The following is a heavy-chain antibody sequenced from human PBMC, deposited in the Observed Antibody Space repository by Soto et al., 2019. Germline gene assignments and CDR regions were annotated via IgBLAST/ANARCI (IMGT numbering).Heavy chain of an antibody. Sequence: EVQLVESGGGSVQPGGSLRLSCAASGFTFSTFSMNWVRQAPGRGLEWISYISGGGRPISYADSVKGRFTISRDNAKNSLYLQMDSLTDEETAVYYCARDLGWAFAIWVQGTLVTVSS. V-gene: IGHV3-48*02. D-gene: IGHD6-19*01. J-gene: IGHJ4*02. CDR2: ISGGGRPI. CDR3: ARDLGWAFAI. CDR1: GFTFSTFS.